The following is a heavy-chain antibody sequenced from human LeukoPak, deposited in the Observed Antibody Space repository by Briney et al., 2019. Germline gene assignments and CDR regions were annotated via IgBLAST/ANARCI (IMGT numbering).Heavy chain of an antibody. CDR3: AKRGVVIRVILVGFHKEAYYFDS. D-gene: IGHD3-22*01. V-gene: IGHV3-23*01. CDR1: GFSVGNNN. J-gene: IGHJ4*02. Sequence: PGGSLRLSCTASGFSVGNNNMSGVRQSPGKGLKWAPGIRDSGGGTKYADSVKGRFTISRDNPKNTLYLQMNSLRAEDTAVYFCAKRGVVIRVILVGFHKEAYYFDSWGQGTLVTVSS. CDR2: IRDSGGGT.